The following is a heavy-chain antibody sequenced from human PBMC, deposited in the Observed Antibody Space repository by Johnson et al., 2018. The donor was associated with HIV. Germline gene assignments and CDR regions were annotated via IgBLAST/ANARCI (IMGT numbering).Heavy chain of an antibody. CDR1: AFTVSSNY. CDR2: IYPGGST. V-gene: IGHV3-53*01. D-gene: IGHD2-2*01. Sequence: VQLVESGGGFIQPGGSLRLSCAASAFTVSSNYMSWVHQAPGKGLEWVPIIYPGGSTYYTDAVKGRFTISRDNSDNTLFLQMNSLRADDTAMYYCALSTSLSIAFDIWGQGTMVTVSS. J-gene: IGHJ3*02. CDR3: ALSTSLSIAFDI.